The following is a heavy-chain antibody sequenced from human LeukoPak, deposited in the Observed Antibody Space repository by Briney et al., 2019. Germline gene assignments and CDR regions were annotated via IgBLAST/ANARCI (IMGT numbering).Heavy chain of an antibody. CDR1: GGSFSGYY. Sequence: SETLSLTCALYGGSFSGYYWSWIRQPPGKGLEWIGEIKHSGSTNYNPPLKSRVTISVYATKNQFSLKLSSVTAADTAVYYCARGGWLGPNGRDWGQGTLVTVSS. CDR2: IKHSGST. V-gene: IGHV4-34*01. CDR3: ARGGWLGPNGRD. D-gene: IGHD6-19*01. J-gene: IGHJ4*02.